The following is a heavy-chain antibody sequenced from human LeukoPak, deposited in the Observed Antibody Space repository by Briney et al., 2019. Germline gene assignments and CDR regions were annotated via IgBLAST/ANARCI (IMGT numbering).Heavy chain of an antibody. V-gene: IGHV3-9*01. D-gene: IGHD3-10*01. CDR3: VTDTYYGSGSHHPRRFDY. J-gene: IGHJ4*02. CDR2: ISWNSDSM. CDR1: GFSFDGYA. Sequence: AGGSLRLSYAASGFSFDGYAMHWVRQAPGEGLEWVSGISWNSDSMDYADSVKGRSTISRDNAKNSLYLQMNSLRAEDTALYYCVTDTYYGSGSHHPRRFDYWGQGTLVTVSS.